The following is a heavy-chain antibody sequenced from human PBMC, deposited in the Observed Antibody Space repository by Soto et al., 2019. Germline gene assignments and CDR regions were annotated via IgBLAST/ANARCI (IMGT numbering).Heavy chain of an antibody. CDR1: GGSIISYY. Sequence: QVQLQESGPGLVKPSETLSLTCTVSGGSIISYYWSWIRQPPGKGLEWIGYIYYSGSTNYNPSLTSRVTISVDTSKNQFSLKLTSVTAADPAVYYCARLPWAGYGGIFDPWGQGTLVTVSS. V-gene: IGHV4-59*01. CDR2: IYYSGST. D-gene: IGHD4-17*01. J-gene: IGHJ5*02. CDR3: ARLPWAGYGGIFDP.